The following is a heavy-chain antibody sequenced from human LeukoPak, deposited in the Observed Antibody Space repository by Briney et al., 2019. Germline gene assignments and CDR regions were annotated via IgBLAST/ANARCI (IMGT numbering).Heavy chain of an antibody. CDR3: ARDAPIVPDDAFDI. J-gene: IGHJ3*02. CDR1: GDSVSSYY. V-gene: IGHV4-59*02. Sequence: PSETLSLTCNVSGDSVSSYYWNWIRQPPGKGLEWIAYIHYSGSTYYNPSLKSRVTISVDTSKNQFSLKLSSVTAADTAVYYCARDAPIVPDDAFDIWGQGTMVTVSS. CDR2: IHYSGST. D-gene: IGHD1-26*01.